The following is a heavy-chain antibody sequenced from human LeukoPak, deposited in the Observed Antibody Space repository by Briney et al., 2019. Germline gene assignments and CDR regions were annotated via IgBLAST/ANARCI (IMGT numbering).Heavy chain of an antibody. CDR2: MSYDGSNK. V-gene: IGHV3-30*18. D-gene: IGHD3-10*01. Sequence: PGGSLRLSCAASGFTFSTYGMHWVRQAPGKGLEWVAVMSYDGSNKYYADSVKGRFTISRENSKNTLHLQMNSLRAEDTAVYYCAKDHYYYGSGIYFMHYFDYWGQGTLVTVSS. CDR3: AKDHYYYGSGIYFMHYFDY. CDR1: GFTFSTYG. J-gene: IGHJ4*02.